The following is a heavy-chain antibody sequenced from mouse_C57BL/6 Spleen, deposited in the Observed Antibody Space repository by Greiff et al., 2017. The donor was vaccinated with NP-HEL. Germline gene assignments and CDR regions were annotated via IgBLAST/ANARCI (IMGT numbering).Heavy chain of an antibody. Sequence: QVQLQQSGPELVKPGASVKISCKASGYAFSSSWMNWVKQRPGKGLEWIGRIYPGDGDTNYNGKFKGKATLTADKSSSTAYMQLSSLTSEDSAVYFCARLYSNYVDYWGQGTTLTVSS. D-gene: IGHD2-5*01. V-gene: IGHV1-82*01. J-gene: IGHJ2*01. CDR3: ARLYSNYVDY. CDR2: IYPGDGDT. CDR1: GYAFSSSW.